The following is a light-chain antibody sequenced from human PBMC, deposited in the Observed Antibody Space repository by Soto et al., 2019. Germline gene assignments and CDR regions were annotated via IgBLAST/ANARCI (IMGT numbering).Light chain of an antibody. CDR1: QSISSW. V-gene: IGKV1-5*01. Sequence: DIQMTQSPSTLSASVGDRVTITCRASQSISSWLAWYQQKLGKAPKLLIYDASSLESGVPSRFSGSGSGTEFTLTISSLQPDDFATYYCQQYNSYRRAFGQGTKVDIK. CDR3: QQYNSYRRA. J-gene: IGKJ1*01. CDR2: DAS.